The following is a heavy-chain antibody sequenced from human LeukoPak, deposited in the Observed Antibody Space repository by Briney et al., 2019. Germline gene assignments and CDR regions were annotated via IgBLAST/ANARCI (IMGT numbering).Heavy chain of an antibody. J-gene: IGHJ4*02. Sequence: GESLKISCKGSGYSFTSYWIGWVRQMPGKGLEWMGIIYPGDSDTRYSPSFQGQVTISADKSISTAYLQWSSLKASDTAMYYCARRFGSGWYGLNFDYWGQGTLVTVSS. CDR1: GYSFTSYW. D-gene: IGHD6-13*01. CDR3: ARRFGSGWYGLNFDY. V-gene: IGHV5-51*01. CDR2: IYPGDSDT.